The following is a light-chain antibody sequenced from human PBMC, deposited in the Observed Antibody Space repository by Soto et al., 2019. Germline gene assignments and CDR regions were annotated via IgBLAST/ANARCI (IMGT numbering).Light chain of an antibody. CDR2: AAS. V-gene: IGKV1-9*01. CDR1: RGIATY. CDR3: QQLNSYPPLFT. Sequence: DIQMTQSPSSLSASVGDRVTLTCRASRGIATYLAWYQQKPGKAPKLLIYAASTLQSGVPSRFSGSGSGTEFTLTISSLQPEDFATYYCQQLNSYPPLFTFGPGTKVDIK. J-gene: IGKJ3*01.